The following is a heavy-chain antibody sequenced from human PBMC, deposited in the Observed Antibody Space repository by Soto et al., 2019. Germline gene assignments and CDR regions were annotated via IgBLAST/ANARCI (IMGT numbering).Heavy chain of an antibody. V-gene: IGHV3-23*01. Sequence: GESLKISCAASGFTFSSYAMSWVRQAPGKGLEWVSAISGSGGSTYYADSVKGRFTISRDNSKNTLYLQMNSLRAEDTAVYYCAKDGAYSSSWPYYYYGMDVWGQGTTVTVSS. CDR3: AKDGAYSSSWPYYYYGMDV. J-gene: IGHJ6*02. CDR1: GFTFSSYA. CDR2: ISGSGGST. D-gene: IGHD6-13*01.